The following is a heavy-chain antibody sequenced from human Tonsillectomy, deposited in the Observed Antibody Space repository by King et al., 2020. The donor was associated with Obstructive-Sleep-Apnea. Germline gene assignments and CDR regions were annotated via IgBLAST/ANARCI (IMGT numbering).Heavy chain of an antibody. V-gene: IGHV3-30*04. J-gene: IGHJ4*02. Sequence: VQLVESGGGVAQPGRSLRLSCAASGFTFSSYALHWVRQAPGKGLEWVAVISYDGSNKYYADSVKGRFTISRDNSKNTLYLQMNTLRAEDTAVYYCARDWYYYNSGSPDYWGQGTLVTVSS. CDR1: GFTFSSYA. CDR3: ARDWYYYNSGSPDY. D-gene: IGHD3-10*01. CDR2: ISYDGSNK.